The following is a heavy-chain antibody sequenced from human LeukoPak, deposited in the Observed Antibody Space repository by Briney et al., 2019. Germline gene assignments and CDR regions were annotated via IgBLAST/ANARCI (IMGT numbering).Heavy chain of an antibody. CDR1: GYTLTELS. CDR3: VTGVRAFGGYDLNYYYFAMGV. J-gene: IGHJ6*02. V-gene: IGHV1-24*01. Sequence: GASVKVSCKVSGYTLTELSMHWVRQAPGKGPEWMGGSDPEDDKKVFAQKFQGRVTMTEDTSTDTAFMELRSLGIEDTAVYYCVTGVRAFGGYDLNYYYFAMGVWGQGTSVIVSS. CDR2: SDPEDDKK. D-gene: IGHD5-12*01.